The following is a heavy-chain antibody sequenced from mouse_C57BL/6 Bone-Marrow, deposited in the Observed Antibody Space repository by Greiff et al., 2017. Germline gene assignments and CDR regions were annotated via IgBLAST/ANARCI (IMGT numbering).Heavy chain of an antibody. CDR1: GYTFTSYG. Sequence: VKLMESGAELARPGASVKLSCKASGYTFTSYGISWVKQRTGQGLEWIGEIYPRSGNTYYNEKFKGKATLTADKSSSTAYMELRSLTSEDSAVYFCARKRHYYGSSYDYFDYWGQGTTLTVSS. CDR3: ARKRHYYGSSYDYFDY. D-gene: IGHD1-1*01. V-gene: IGHV1-81*01. CDR2: IYPRSGNT. J-gene: IGHJ2*01.